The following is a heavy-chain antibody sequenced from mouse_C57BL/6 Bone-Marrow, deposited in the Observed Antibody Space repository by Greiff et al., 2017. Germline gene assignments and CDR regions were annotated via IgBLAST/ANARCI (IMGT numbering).Heavy chain of an antibody. J-gene: IGHJ3*01. Sequence: EVKLMESGGGLVKPGGSLKLSCAASGFTFSDSGMHWVRQAPEKGLEWVAYISSGSSTIYYADTVKGRFTISRDNAKNTLCLQMTSLRSEDTAMYYCARPGWAWFAYWGQGTLVTVSA. D-gene: IGHD3-1*01. CDR3: ARPGWAWFAY. CDR1: GFTFSDSG. V-gene: IGHV5-17*01. CDR2: ISSGSSTI.